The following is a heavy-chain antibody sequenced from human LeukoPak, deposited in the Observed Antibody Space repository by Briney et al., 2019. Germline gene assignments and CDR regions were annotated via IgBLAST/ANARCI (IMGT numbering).Heavy chain of an antibody. CDR2: ISSSSITTVNM. J-gene: IGHJ4*02. CDR1: GVTLSSSA. CDR3: ARDRCSTTTCYCAD. D-gene: IGHD2-2*01. Sequence: PGGSLRLSCAASGVTLSSSALNGVRQAPGKGLEWVASISSSSITTVNMYYGDSVKGRFTISRDDAKNSLHLQMNSLRAEETAIYYCARDRCSTTTCYCADWGQGTLVTVSS. V-gene: IGHV3-21*01.